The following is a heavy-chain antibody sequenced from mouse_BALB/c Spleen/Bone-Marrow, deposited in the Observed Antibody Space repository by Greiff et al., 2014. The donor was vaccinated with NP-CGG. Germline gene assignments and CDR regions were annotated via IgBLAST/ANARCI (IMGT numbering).Heavy chain of an antibody. Sequence: EVHLVESGAELVKPGASVKLSCTASGFNIKDTYMHWVKQRPEQGLEWIGRIDPANGNTKYDPKFQGKATITADTSSNTAYLQLSSLTSEDTAVYYCANYDYGWYFDVWGAGTTVTVSS. V-gene: IGHV14-3*02. CDR1: GFNIKDTY. J-gene: IGHJ1*01. CDR3: ANYDYGWYFDV. D-gene: IGHD2-4*01. CDR2: IDPANGNT.